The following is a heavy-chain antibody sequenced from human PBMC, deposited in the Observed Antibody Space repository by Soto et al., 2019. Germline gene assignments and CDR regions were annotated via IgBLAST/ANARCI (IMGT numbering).Heavy chain of an antibody. J-gene: IGHJ4*02. Sequence: QVQLQESGPGLVKPSQTLSLTCTVSGGSISSGGYYWTWIRQHPGKGLEWIGYIYYSGSTYYNPSLTSRGTMSVDTSKNLFALKRSSVTAAATAVYYCAREPINWGQGTLVTVSS. CDR1: GGSISSGGYY. V-gene: IGHV4-31*03. D-gene: IGHD5-12*01. CDR3: AREPIN. CDR2: IYYSGST.